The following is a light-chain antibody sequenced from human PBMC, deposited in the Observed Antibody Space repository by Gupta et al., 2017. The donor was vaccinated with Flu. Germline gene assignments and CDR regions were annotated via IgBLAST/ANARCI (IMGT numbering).Light chain of an antibody. CDR3: SSYTSSSTYV. CDR2: EVS. V-gene: IGLV2-18*02. Sequence: QSALTQPPSVSGSPGPSVTISCTGTSSDVGTYNRVSWYQQPPGTAPKLMIYEVSNRPSGVPDRFSGSKSGNTASLTISGLQGEDEADYYCSSYTSSSTYVFGTGTKVTVL. CDR1: SSDVGTYNR. J-gene: IGLJ1*01.